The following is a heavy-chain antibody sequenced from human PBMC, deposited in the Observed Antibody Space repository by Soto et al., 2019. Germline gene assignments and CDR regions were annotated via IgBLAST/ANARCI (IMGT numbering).Heavy chain of an antibody. CDR3: AKDIRNWLSNAFDI. Sequence: QPGGSLRLSCAASGFTFDDYAMHWVRQAPGKGLEWVSGISWNSGSIGYADSVKGRFTISRDNAKNSLYLQMNSLRAEDTALYYCAKDIRNWLSNAFDIWGQGTMVTVSS. V-gene: IGHV3-9*01. CDR2: ISWNSGSI. CDR1: GFTFDDYA. D-gene: IGHD1-1*01. J-gene: IGHJ3*02.